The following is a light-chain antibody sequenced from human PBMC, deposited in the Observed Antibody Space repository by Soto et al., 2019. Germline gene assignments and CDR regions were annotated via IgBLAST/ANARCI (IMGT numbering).Light chain of an antibody. V-gene: IGKV1-27*01. CDR1: QGISNY. CDR3: QHYDGAPRT. J-gene: IGKJ1*01. CDR2: AAS. Sequence: DIQMTQSPSSLSASIGDRVTITCRASQGISNYLAWYQQKPGNVPKLLIYAASTLQSGVPSRFSGSGSGTDFTLIISSLQAEDVATYYCQHYDGAPRTFGQGTPVDFK.